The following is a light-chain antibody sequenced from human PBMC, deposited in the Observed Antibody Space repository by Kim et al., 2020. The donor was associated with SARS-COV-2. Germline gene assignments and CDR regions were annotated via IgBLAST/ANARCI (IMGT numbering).Light chain of an antibody. J-gene: IGLJ3*02. CDR1: SLTTYY. CDR2: GK. CDR3: NSRYSGGDRWV. Sequence: SSELTQDPAVSVALGQTVTITCQGDSLTTYYATWYQQKPGQAPVLVISGKNRPSGIPDRFSGTSSGNTASLTITGAQAEDEADYYCNSRYSGGDRWVFGGGTQLTVL. V-gene: IGLV3-19*01.